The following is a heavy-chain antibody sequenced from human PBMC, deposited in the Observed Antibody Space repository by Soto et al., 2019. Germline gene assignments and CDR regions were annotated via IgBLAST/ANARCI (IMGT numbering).Heavy chain of an antibody. CDR1: GASISYGGFS. D-gene: IGHD5-12*01. V-gene: IGHV4-30-2*06. CDR3: VRGGGYDPFDY. J-gene: IGHJ4*02. Sequence: QLQLQESGSGVVRISETLSLTCTVSGASISYGGFSWSWIRQSPGKGLEWIGYISHLENTYFHPSFKSRLPMSIVRSSNQFSLNLRSVTAADRAVYYCVRGGGYDPFDYWGQGVLVTVSS. CDR2: ISHLENT.